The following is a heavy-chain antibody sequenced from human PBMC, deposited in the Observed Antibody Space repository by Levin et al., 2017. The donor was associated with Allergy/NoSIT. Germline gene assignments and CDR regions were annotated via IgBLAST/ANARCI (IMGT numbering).Heavy chain of an antibody. Sequence: GESLKISCAASGFMFSNYAMSWVRKAPGKGLEWVSAIGGTGGRTFYSESVKGRCTISRDNSKNTLYLQMNSLRAEDTAVYYCAREQWLSPCWYFDLWGRGTLVTVPS. CDR3: AREQWLSPCWYFDL. V-gene: IGHV3-23*01. CDR1: GFMFSNYA. J-gene: IGHJ2*01. CDR2: IGGTGGRT. D-gene: IGHD6-19*01.